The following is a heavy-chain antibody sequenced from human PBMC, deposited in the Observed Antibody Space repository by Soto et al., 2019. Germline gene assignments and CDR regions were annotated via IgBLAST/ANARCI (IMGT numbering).Heavy chain of an antibody. Sequence: EVQLLESGGGLVQPGGSLRLSCAASGFTFSSYAMSWVRHAPGKGLELVSAISGSGGSTYYADSVKGRLTISRDNSKNTMYLQMNSLRAEDTAVYYCANDYDYIWGSDRYGIDSWGQGTLVTVSS. CDR3: ANDYDYIWGSDRYGIDS. CDR1: GFTFSSYA. CDR2: ISGSGGST. V-gene: IGHV3-23*01. D-gene: IGHD3-16*02. J-gene: IGHJ4*02.